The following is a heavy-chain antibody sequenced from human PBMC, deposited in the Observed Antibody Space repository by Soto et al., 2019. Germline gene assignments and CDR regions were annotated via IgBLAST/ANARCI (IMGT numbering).Heavy chain of an antibody. V-gene: IGHV1-69*08. D-gene: IGHD2-15*01. J-gene: IGHJ4*02. CDR1: GGTFSSYT. CDR3: ARDSGYCRGGSCQIEGPSDY. Sequence: QVQLVQSGAEVKKPGSSVKVSCKASGGTFSSYTISWVRQAPGQGLEWMGRIIPILGIANYAQKFQGRVTITADKSTSTAYMELSSMRSEDTAVDYCARDSGYCRGGSCQIEGPSDYWGQGTLVTVSS. CDR2: IIPILGIA.